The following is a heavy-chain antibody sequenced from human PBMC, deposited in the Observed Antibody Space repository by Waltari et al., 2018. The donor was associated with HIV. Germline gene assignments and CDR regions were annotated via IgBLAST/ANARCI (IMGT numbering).Heavy chain of an antibody. CDR3: ARDRRLWTGIYSLSYFDY. Sequence: HVQLVHSGPEVKKPGASVRVACTPSCDTFSNYGIPWVRQSPGRGLEWKGWIMTYKGNTNFGQKFQGRFNMTIDTATSTANLDLGNLTAGDTAVYFCARDRRLWTGIYSLSYFDYWGQGALVTVSS. CDR2: IMTYKGNT. D-gene: IGHD3-16*01. V-gene: IGHV1-18*01. J-gene: IGHJ4*02. CDR1: CDTFSNYG.